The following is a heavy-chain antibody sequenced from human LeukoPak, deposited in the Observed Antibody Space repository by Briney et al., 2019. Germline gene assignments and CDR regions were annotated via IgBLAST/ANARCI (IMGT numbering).Heavy chain of an antibody. V-gene: IGHV1-69*13. J-gene: IGHJ4*02. Sequence: SVKVSCKASGGTFSSYAISWVRQAPGQGLEWMGGIIPIFGTANYAQKFQGRVTITADESTSTAYMELSSLRSEDTAVYYCATGRGGGYDILTGYYWDDYWGQGTLVTVSS. CDR1: GGTFSSYA. D-gene: IGHD3-9*01. CDR2: IIPIFGTA. CDR3: ATGRGGGYDILTGYYWDDY.